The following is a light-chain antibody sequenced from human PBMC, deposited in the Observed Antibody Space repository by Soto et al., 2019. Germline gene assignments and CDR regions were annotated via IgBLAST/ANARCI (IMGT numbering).Light chain of an antibody. J-gene: IGKJ3*01. CDR1: QDISNY. CDR3: QQYDNLPLT. V-gene: IGKV1-33*01. CDR2: DAS. Sequence: DIQMTQSPSSLSASIGDRVTITCQASQDISNYLNWYQQKPGKAPKLLIYDASNLDIGVPSRFSGSGSGTDFIFTISSLQPEDIATYYCQQYDNLPLTFGPGTKVDV.